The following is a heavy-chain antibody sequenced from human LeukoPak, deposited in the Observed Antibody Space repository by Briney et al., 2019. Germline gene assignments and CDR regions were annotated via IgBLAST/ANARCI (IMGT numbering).Heavy chain of an antibody. V-gene: IGHV1-18*01. J-gene: IGHJ4*02. CDR3: ARVIGRRIAAVFDY. CDR1: GYTFTSYG. CDR2: ISAYNGNT. Sequence: ASVKVSCKASGYTFTSYGISWVRPAPGQGLEWMGWISAYNGNTNYAQKLQGRVTMTTDTSTSTAYMELRSLRSDDTAVHYCARVIGRRIAAVFDYWGQGTLVTVSS. D-gene: IGHD6-6*01.